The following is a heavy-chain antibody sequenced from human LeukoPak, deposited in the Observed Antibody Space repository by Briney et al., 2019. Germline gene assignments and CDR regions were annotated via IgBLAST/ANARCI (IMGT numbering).Heavy chain of an antibody. CDR1: GGTFSSYA. CDR3: ARYDVDTAMVALDY. V-gene: IGHV1-69*01. CDR2: IIPIFGTA. J-gene: IGHJ4*02. D-gene: IGHD5-18*01. Sequence: SVKVSCKASGGTFSSYAISWVRRAPGQGLEWMGGIIPIFGTANYAQKFQGRVTITADESTSTAYMELSSLRSEDTAVYYCARYDVDTAMVALDYWGQGTLVTVSS.